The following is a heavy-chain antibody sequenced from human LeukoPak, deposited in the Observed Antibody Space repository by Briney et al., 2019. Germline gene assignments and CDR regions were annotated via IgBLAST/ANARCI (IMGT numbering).Heavy chain of an antibody. CDR2: ISAYNGNT. CDR3: ARGLEYCSSTSCYYWFDP. D-gene: IGHD2-2*01. Sequence: ASVKVSCKASGYTFTSYGISWVRQAPGQGLEWMGWISAYNGNTNYAQKLQGRVTMTTDTSTSTAYMELRSLRSDDTAVYYCARGLEYCSSTSCYYWFDPWGQGTLVTVSS. J-gene: IGHJ5*02. CDR1: GYTFTSYG. V-gene: IGHV1-18*01.